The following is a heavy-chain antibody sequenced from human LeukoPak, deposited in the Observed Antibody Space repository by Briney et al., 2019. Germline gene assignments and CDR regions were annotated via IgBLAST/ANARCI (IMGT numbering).Heavy chain of an antibody. J-gene: IGHJ4*02. D-gene: IGHD4-11*01. CDR2: MSYDGSNK. CDR3: ARDLEDYNNYGEMAI. V-gene: IGHV3-30-3*01. Sequence: GGSLRLSCAASGFTFSSYAMHWVRQAPGKGLEWVAVMSYDGSNKYYADSVKGRFTISRDNSKNTLYLQMNSLRAEDTAVYYCARDLEDYNNYGEMAIWGQGALVTVSS. CDR1: GFTFSSYA.